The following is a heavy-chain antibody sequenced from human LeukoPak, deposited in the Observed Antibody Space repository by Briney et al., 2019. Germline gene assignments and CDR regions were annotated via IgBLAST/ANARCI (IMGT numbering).Heavy chain of an antibody. CDR3: ARGTGSWVDY. CDR2: IYYRGST. Sequence: SETLSLTCTVSGGSISSYYWSWIRQPPGKGLEWIGYIYYRGSTNYNPSLKSRVTISIDTSKNQFSLKLSSVTAADTAVYYCARGTGSWVDYWGQGTLVTVSS. J-gene: IGHJ4*02. D-gene: IGHD1-26*01. V-gene: IGHV4-59*01. CDR1: GGSISSYY.